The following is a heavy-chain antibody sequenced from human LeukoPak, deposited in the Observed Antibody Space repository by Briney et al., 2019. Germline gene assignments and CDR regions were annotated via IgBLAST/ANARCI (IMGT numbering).Heavy chain of an antibody. V-gene: IGHV1-46*01. D-gene: IGHD3-10*01. Sequence: ASVKVSCKASGYTFTSYYMHWVRQAPGQGLEWMGMINPSGGSTSYTQKFQGRVTMTRDMSTNTVYMELSSLTSEDTAVYYCARLSSGTRDAFDIWGHGTMVTVSS. CDR2: INPSGGST. J-gene: IGHJ3*02. CDR1: GYTFTSYY. CDR3: ARLSSGTRDAFDI.